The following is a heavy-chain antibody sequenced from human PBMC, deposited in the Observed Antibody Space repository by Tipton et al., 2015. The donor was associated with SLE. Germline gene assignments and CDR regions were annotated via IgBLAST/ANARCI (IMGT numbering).Heavy chain of an antibody. CDR2: IFHSGIT. V-gene: IGHV4-30-2*01. J-gene: IGHJ3*02. CDR1: GASIGSGGYS. D-gene: IGHD5-12*01. CDR3: ARDLHGGYRGGAFDI. Sequence: TLSLTCAVSGASIGSGGYSWNWIRQPPGKGLQWIGYIFHSGITYYNPSLKSRVTMSVDRSKNQFSLRLTSVTAADTAVYYCARDLHGGYRGGAFDIWGQGTMVTVSS.